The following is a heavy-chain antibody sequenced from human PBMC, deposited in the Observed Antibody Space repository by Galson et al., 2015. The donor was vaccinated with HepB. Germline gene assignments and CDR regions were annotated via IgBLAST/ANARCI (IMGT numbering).Heavy chain of an antibody. V-gene: IGHV1-69*13. CDR1: GGTFSSYA. D-gene: IGHD5-12*01. Sequence: SVKVSCKASGGTFSSYAISWVRQAPGQGLEWMGGIIPIFGTANYAQKFQGRVTITADESTSTAYMELSSLRSEDTAVYYCARGYSGYDTYYYYGMDVWGQGTTVTVSS. CDR3: ARGYSGYDTYYYYGMDV. J-gene: IGHJ6*02. CDR2: IIPIFGTA.